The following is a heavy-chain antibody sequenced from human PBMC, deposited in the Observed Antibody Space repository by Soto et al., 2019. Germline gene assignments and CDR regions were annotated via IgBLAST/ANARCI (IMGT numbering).Heavy chain of an antibody. CDR3: AKGPRPRQYCSGGSCWFEVYYYYGMAV. V-gene: IGHV1-2*04. CDR1: GDSFNDYY. J-gene: IGHJ6*02. D-gene: IGHD2-15*01. Sequence: ASVKVSCKTSGDSFNDYYIYWVRHAPGQGLEWMGWINPNGGDTNYAQKFQGWVTMTRDTSISTAYMELSRLRSDDTAVYYCAKGPRPRQYCSGGSCWFEVYYYYGMAVRGQGTTVTVSS. CDR2: INPNGGDT.